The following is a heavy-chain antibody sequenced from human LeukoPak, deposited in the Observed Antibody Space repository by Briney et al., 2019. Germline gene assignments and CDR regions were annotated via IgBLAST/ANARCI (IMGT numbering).Heavy chain of an antibody. CDR3: ARADYGADDALDI. Sequence: GGSLRLSCAASGFTFSSYWMSWVRQAPGKGLEWVANVKQDGSERNYVDSVKGRFTISRDNAKNSLYLQMNSLRVEDTAAYYCARADYGADDALDIWGQGTMVTVSS. V-gene: IGHV3-7*03. J-gene: IGHJ3*02. CDR1: GFTFSSYW. CDR2: VKQDGSER. D-gene: IGHD4-17*01.